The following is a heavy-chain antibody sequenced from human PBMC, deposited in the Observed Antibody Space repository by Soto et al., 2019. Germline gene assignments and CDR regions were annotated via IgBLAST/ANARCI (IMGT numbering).Heavy chain of an antibody. V-gene: IGHV1-46*01. Sequence: QVQLVQSGAEVRKPGASVKVSCKASGYSLTSYYMHWVRRAPGQGLEWLGITNPGDGSTKYAQKFQGRVTLTSDTSTSTVYMEMSSLRSEDTAIYYCARSYVTSRPIDFWGQGTLVTVSS. CDR3: ARSYVTSRPIDF. CDR1: GYSLTSYY. D-gene: IGHD3-10*02. J-gene: IGHJ4*02. CDR2: TNPGDGST.